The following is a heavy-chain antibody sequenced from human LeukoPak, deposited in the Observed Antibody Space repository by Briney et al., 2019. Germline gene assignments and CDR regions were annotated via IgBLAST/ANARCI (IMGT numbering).Heavy chain of an antibody. J-gene: IGHJ4*02. CDR3: ARQAYGSGSYSAH. D-gene: IGHD3-10*01. Sequence: ESLKISCKGSGYSFPNFWIGWVRQMPGKGLEWMGIIYPGDSDTRYSPSFQGQVTISADKSISTAYLQWNSLKASDTAMYYCARQAYGSGSYSAHWGQGTLVTVSS. CDR2: IYPGDSDT. V-gene: IGHV5-51*01. CDR1: GYSFPNFW.